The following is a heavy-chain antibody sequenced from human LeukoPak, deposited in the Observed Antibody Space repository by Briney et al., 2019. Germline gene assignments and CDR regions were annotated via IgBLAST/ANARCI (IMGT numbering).Heavy chain of an antibody. CDR1: GFTFDDYA. CDR3: AKDMGSDGEDAFDI. V-gene: IGHV3-9*01. CDR2: ISWNSGSI. D-gene: IGHD4-17*01. Sequence: GRSLRLSCAASGFTFDDYAMHWVRQAPGKGLEGVSGISWNSGSIGYADSVKGRFTISRDNAKNSLYLQMNSLRAEDTALYYCAKDMGSDGEDAFDIWGQGTMVTVSS. J-gene: IGHJ3*02.